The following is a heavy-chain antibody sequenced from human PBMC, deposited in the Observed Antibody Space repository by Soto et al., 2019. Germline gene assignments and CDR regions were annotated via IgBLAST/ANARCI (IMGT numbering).Heavy chain of an antibody. V-gene: IGHV3-30-3*01. CDR3: ARETMVRVAAPAYYISGMDI. D-gene: IGHD3-3*01. CDR2: ISYDGSNK. Sequence: LRLSWAASGFTFSSYAMHWVRQAPGKGLEWVAVISYDGSNKYYADSVKGRFTISRDNSKNALYLQMNSLRAEDTAVFYCARETMVRVAAPAYYISGMDIWGQGATLAASS. CDR1: GFTFSSYA. J-gene: IGHJ6*02.